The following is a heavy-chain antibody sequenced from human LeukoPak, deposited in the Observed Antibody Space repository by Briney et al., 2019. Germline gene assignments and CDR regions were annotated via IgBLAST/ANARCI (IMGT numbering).Heavy chain of an antibody. V-gene: IGHV5-51*01. CDR1: GYIFNLYW. Sequence: GESLKISCEGSGYIFNLYWIGWVRQKPGKGLEWMGIIYPGDSDTRYSPSFQGQVTISADKSINTAYLQWSSLKASDTAIYYCARLGYCSGGTCYGDYYYYMDVWGKGTTVTVSS. CDR3: ARLGYCSGGTCYGDYYYYMDV. D-gene: IGHD2-15*01. J-gene: IGHJ6*03. CDR2: IYPGDSDT.